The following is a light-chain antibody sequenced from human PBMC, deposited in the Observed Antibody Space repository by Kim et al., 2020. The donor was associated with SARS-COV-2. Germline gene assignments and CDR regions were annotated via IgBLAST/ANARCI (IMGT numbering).Light chain of an antibody. Sequence: DVVLTQTPLSVSVTPGQPASLSCKSSQSLIHSDGKTYLNWYLQKPGQPPQLLIYEVSRLFSGVPDRFSGSGSGTDFTLQISRVEAEDVGIYYCMQSMQLPLYTFGQGTKLEI. V-gene: IGKV2D-29*01. CDR2: EVS. CDR1: QSLIHSDGKTY. J-gene: IGKJ2*01. CDR3: MQSMQLPLYT.